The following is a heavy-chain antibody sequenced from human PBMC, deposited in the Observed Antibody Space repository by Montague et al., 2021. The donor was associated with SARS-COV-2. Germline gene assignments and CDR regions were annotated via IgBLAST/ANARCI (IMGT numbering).Heavy chain of an antibody. CDR2: INHSGTA. Sequence: SETLSLTCAVYGGSFSVYYWSWLRQSPRSGREWIAEINHSGTANYNPSLKSRVSISVDTSKNQFTLKLTSVTAADTAMHYCAKEREVVRAARTLVAFDLWGQRTMVSV. CDR3: AKEREVVRAARTLVAFDL. V-gene: IGHV4-34*01. J-gene: IGHJ3*01. CDR1: GGSFSVYY. D-gene: IGHD2-2*01.